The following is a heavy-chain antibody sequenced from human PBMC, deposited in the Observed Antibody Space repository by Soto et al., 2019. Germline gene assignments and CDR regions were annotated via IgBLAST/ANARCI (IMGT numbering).Heavy chain of an antibody. V-gene: IGHV3-23*01. CDR2: ISGSGGST. D-gene: IGHD1-26*01. CDR1: GFTFSSYA. J-gene: IGHJ4*02. Sequence: EVQLLESGGGLVQPGGSLRLSCAASGFTFSSYALSWVRQAPGKGLEWVSAISGSGGSTYYADSVKGRFTISRDNSKNTLYLQMNSLRAEDTAVYYCASRLLPWEPSDYWGQGTLVTVSS. CDR3: ASRLLPWEPSDY.